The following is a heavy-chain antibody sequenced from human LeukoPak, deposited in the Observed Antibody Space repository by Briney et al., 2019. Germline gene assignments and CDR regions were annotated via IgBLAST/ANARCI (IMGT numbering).Heavy chain of an antibody. D-gene: IGHD3-3*01. CDR1: GYTFTGYY. CDR2: INPNSGGT. J-gene: IGHJ6*03. CDR3: ARVREIWSGYHAGYMDV. Sequence: ASVKVSCKASGYTFTGYYMHWVRQAPGQGLEWMGWINPNSGGTNYAQKFQGRVTMTRDTSISTAYMELSRLRSDDTAVYYYARVREIWSGYHAGYMDVWGKGTTVTVSS. V-gene: IGHV1-2*02.